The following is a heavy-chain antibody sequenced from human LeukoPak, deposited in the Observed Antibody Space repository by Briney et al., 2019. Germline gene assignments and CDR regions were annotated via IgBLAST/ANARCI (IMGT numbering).Heavy chain of an antibody. CDR2: ISYDGSNK. CDR3: AKMASPYGSGSFGLIDY. D-gene: IGHD3-10*01. CDR1: GFTFSSYA. J-gene: IGHJ4*02. Sequence: PGGSLRLSCAASGFTFSSYAMHWVRQAPGKGLEWVAVISYDGSNKYYADSVKGRFTISRDNSKNTLYLQMNSLRAEDTAVYYCAKMASPYGSGSFGLIDYWGQGTLVTVSS. V-gene: IGHV3-30*04.